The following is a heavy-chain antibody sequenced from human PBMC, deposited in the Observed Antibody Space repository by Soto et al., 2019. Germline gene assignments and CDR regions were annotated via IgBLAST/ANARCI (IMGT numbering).Heavy chain of an antibody. CDR3: ARASVTTGGFDF. Sequence: QVQLRESGPGLVKPSQTLSLTCTVAGDSMSSGNYYWSWIRQHPGKGLEWIGYIDYSGNADYTPSLKSRVTLSLDTSKNQFSLKLNSVTAADTAVYYCARASVTTGGFDFWGQGTLVTVSS. CDR1: GDSMSSGNYY. J-gene: IGHJ4*02. CDR2: IDYSGNA. V-gene: IGHV4-31*03. D-gene: IGHD4-17*01.